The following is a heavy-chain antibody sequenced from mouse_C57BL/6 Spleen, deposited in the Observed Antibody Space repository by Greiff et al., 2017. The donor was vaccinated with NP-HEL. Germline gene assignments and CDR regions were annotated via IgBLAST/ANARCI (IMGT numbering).Heavy chain of an antibody. CDR1: GYTFTDYE. CDR2: IDPETGGT. CDR3: TRNYLNAMDY. Sequence: VQLQQSGAELVRPGASVTLSCKASGYTFTDYEMHWVKQTPVHGLEWIGAIDPETGGTAYNQKFKGKAILTADKSSRTAYMELSSLTSEDSAVYYCTRNYLNAMDYWGQGTSVTVSS. V-gene: IGHV1-15*01. J-gene: IGHJ4*01. D-gene: IGHD5-5*01.